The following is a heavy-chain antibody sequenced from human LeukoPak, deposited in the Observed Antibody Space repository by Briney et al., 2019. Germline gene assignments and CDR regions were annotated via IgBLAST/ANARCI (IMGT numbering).Heavy chain of an antibody. J-gene: IGHJ3*02. Sequence: SETLSLTCTVSGGSISSSNWWSWVRQPPGKGLEWIGEIYHSGSTNYNPSLKSRVTISVDKSKNQFSLKLSSVTAADTAVYYCARENGDGYSKTSFSHAFDIWGQGTMVTVSS. CDR3: ARENGDGYSKTSFSHAFDI. CDR2: IYHSGST. D-gene: IGHD5-24*01. CDR1: GGSISSSNW. V-gene: IGHV4-4*02.